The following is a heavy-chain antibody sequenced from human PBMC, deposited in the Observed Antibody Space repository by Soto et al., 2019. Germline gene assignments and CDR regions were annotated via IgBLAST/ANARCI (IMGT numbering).Heavy chain of an antibody. J-gene: IGHJ3*02. D-gene: IGHD1-26*01. V-gene: IGHV3-48*02. CDR2: ISSSSSTI. CDR1: GFTVSSDS. CDR3: ARDKQGAMNKVVTYAFDI. Sequence: EVQLVESGGGLVQPGGSLRLSCAASGFTVSSDSMNLVRQAAGKRLEWVSYISSSSSTIYYADSVKGRCTISRDNAKNSLYLPMHSLSDEDTAVDYWARDKQGAMNKVVTYAFDIGGHGTMGIFSS.